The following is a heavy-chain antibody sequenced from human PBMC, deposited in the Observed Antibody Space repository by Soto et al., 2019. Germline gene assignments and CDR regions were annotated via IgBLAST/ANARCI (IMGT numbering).Heavy chain of an antibody. V-gene: IGHV3-13*04. Sequence: EVQLVESGGGLVQPGGSLRLSCTASGFTFSNYDMHWVRQVPGKGLEWVSFIGSAGDTYYPGSVKGRFTISREDAKTSLYLQMSILRGGDTAVDYCAAGLNWYFDLWGRGTLVTVSS. CDR2: IGSAGDT. CDR3: AAGLNWYFDL. J-gene: IGHJ2*01. CDR1: GFTFSNYD. D-gene: IGHD1-1*01.